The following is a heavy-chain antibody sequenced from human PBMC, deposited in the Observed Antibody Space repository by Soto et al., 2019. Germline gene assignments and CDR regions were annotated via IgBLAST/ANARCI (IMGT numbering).Heavy chain of an antibody. Sequence: SGPTLVNPPQTLTLTCTFSGFSLGTSGVGVGWIRQPPGKALEWLALIFWDDDKRYSPSLKSRLTITKDTSKNQVVLTMTNMDPVDTATYYCAHRRPGLYNSGWYAWGQGTLVTVSS. CDR3: AHRRPGLYNSGWYA. D-gene: IGHD6-19*01. CDR1: GFSLGTSGVG. V-gene: IGHV2-5*02. CDR2: IFWDDDK. J-gene: IGHJ4*02.